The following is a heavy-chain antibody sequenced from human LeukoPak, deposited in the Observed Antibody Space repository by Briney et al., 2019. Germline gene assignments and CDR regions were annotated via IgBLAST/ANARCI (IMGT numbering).Heavy chain of an antibody. J-gene: IGHJ5*01. Sequence: GGSLRLSCAASGLTFSTFGMHWIRQAPGKGLEWVAFIRYDGTNKQYLDSVKARFTISRDNSNNMLYLQMNSLRPEGTGVYYCAKDRAFGDYFESWGQGTLVTVSS. CDR1: GLTFSTFG. CDR2: IRYDGTNK. CDR3: AKDRAFGDYFES. D-gene: IGHD2-21*02. V-gene: IGHV3-30*02.